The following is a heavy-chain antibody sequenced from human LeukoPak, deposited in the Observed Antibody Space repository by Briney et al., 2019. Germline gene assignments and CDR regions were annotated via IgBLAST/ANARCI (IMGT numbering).Heavy chain of an antibody. CDR2: IIPIVGFP. CDR1: GGSFSSYA. V-gene: IGHV1-69*04. CDR3: ARESSRQSGTFYYFDY. J-gene: IGHJ4*02. Sequence: SVKVSCKASGGSFSSYAFSWMRQVPGQGLEWMGRIIPIVGFPIYSQKFEGRVTITADSSTSTVYMDLSSLRSDDAAVYFCARESSRQSGTFYYFDYWGQGTLVTVSS. D-gene: IGHD1-26*01.